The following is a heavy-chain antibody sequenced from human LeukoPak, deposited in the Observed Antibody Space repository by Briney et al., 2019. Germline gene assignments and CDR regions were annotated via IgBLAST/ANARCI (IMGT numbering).Heavy chain of an antibody. J-gene: IGHJ4*02. CDR1: GFIFSSYA. CDR2: ISGSGDNT. V-gene: IGHV3-23*01. D-gene: IGHD2-21*01. CDR3: AKDVSVIQGYFDH. Sequence: GGSLRLSCAASGFIFSSYAMSRARQAPGKGLEWVSVISGSGDNTYYADSVKGRFTISRDNSKNTLYLQMNSLRAEDTAVYYCAKDVSVIQGYFDHWGQGTLVTVSS.